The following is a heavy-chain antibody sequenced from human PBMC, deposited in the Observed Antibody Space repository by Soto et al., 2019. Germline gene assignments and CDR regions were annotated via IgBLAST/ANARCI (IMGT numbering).Heavy chain of an antibody. V-gene: IGHV2-26*01. J-gene: IGHJ6*03. D-gene: IGHD6-19*01. CDR3: ARILFGRSVAGGYFYMDV. CDR2: IFSNDEK. Sequence: HVTLKESGPVLVKPTETLTLTCTVSGFSLSNGKVGVSWIRQPPGKALEWLAHIFSNDEKSYRTSLKSSLTISEHTSKSQVVLTMTNVDPVDTATYYCARILFGRSVAGGYFYMDVWGKGTTVTVSS. CDR1: GFSLSNGKVG.